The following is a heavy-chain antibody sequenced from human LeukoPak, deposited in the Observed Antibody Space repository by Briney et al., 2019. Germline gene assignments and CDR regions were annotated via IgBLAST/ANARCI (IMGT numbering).Heavy chain of an antibody. CDR2: INHSGST. Sequence: PSETLSLTCAVSGGSFSGYYWSWLRQPPGKGLEWIAEINHSGSTNYNSSLKSRVTISVDTSKNQFSLKLNSVTAADTAVYYCARGATLIRDGYNYDYFDYWGQGTLVTASS. CDR3: ARGATLIRDGYNYDYFDY. V-gene: IGHV4-34*01. J-gene: IGHJ4*02. CDR1: GGSFSGYY. D-gene: IGHD5-24*01.